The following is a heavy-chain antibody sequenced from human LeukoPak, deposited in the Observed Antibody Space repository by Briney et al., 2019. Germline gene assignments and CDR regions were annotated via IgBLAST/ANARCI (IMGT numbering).Heavy chain of an antibody. D-gene: IGHD1-1*01. V-gene: IGHV4-39*02. CDR1: GGSISSSTYY. Sequence: SETLSLTCTVSGGSISSSTYYWGWIRQPPGKGLEWIGTIYYSGSTHYNPSLKSRVTISVGTSENQFSLKLSSVTAADTAIYYCARDYRLEGAFDAWGQGTMVTVSS. J-gene: IGHJ3*01. CDR3: ARDYRLEGAFDA. CDR2: IYYSGST.